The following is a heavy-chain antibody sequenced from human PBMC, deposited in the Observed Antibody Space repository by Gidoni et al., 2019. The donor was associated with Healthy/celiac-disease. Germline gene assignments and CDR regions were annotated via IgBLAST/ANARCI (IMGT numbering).Heavy chain of an antibody. CDR1: GFTFSSYS. J-gene: IGHJ4*02. V-gene: IGHV3-21*01. CDR3: AREDTAMN. CDR2: ISSSSSYI. D-gene: IGHD5-18*01. Sequence: ASGFTFSSYSMNWVRQAPGKGLEWVSSISSSSSYIYYADSVKGRFTSSRDNAKNSLYLQMSSLRAEDTAVYYCAREDTAMNWGQGTLVTVSS.